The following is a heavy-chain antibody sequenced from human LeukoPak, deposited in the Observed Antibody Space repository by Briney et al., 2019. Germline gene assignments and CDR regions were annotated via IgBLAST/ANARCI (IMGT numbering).Heavy chain of an antibody. CDR1: GFTFSSYW. V-gene: IGHV3-74*01. J-gene: IGHJ3*02. Sequence: GGSLRLSCAASGFTFSSYWMHWVRHSPKKGLVWVSRIDNNGRDTIYADSVKGRFTISRDNTRNTLHLQLGSLRVEDTAIYYCARGGGDHAFDIWGQGTMVTVSS. CDR3: ARGGGDHAFDI. CDR2: IDNNGRDT. D-gene: IGHD2-21*02.